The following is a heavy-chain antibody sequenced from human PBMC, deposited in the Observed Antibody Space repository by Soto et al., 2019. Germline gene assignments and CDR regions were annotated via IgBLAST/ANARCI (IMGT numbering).Heavy chain of an antibody. CDR1: GFTFSSYA. V-gene: IGHV3-74*01. CDR3: TREKFDP. J-gene: IGHJ5*02. Sequence: CAASGFTFSSYAMSWVRQAPGKGLVWVSRIKTDGSSTNYADSVKGRFTISRDNAKNMLYLQMNSLRPEDTAVYYCTREKFDPWGQGTLVTVSS. CDR2: IKTDGSST.